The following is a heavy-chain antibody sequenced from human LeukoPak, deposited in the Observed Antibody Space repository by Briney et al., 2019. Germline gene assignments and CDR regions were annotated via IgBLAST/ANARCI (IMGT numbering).Heavy chain of an antibody. D-gene: IGHD2-15*01. CDR2: IYPGDSDT. CDR3: ARLVGYCSGGSCYSHCDFDY. V-gene: IGHV5-51*01. CDR1: GYSFTSYW. Sequence: GESLKISCKGSGYSFTSYWIGWVRQMPGKGLEWMGIIYPGDSDTRYSPSFQGQVTISADKSISIAYLQWSSLKASDTAMYYCARLVGYCSGGSCYSHCDFDYWGQGTLVTVSS. J-gene: IGHJ4*02.